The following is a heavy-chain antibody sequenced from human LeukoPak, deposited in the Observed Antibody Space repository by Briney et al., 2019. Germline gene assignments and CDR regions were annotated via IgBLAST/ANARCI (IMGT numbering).Heavy chain of an antibody. D-gene: IGHD5-12*01. CDR3: AKDRVPDSGYDIDY. CDR1: GFTFSGYG. V-gene: IGHV3-23*03. CDR2: IYGGGGVI. J-gene: IGHJ4*02. Sequence: GGSLRLSCAASGFTFSGYGMYWVRQAPRKGLEWVTGIYGGGGVIKYADSVKGRFTISRDNSENILYLQMDSLRVEDTAIYYCAKDRVPDSGYDIDYWGQGTLVTVSS.